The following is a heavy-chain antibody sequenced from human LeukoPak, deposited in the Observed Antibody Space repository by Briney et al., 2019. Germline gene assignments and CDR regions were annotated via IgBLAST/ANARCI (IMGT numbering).Heavy chain of an antibody. J-gene: IGHJ5*02. CDR1: GFTFSSYG. V-gene: IGHV3-30*02. CDR3: AREIVVVVAAWFDP. CDR2: IRYDGSNK. Sequence: GGSLRLSCAASGFTFSSYGMHWVRQAPGKGLEWVAFIRYDGSNKYYADSVKGRFTISRDNSKNTLYLQMNSLRAEDTAVYYCAREIVVVVAAWFDPWGQGTLVTVSS. D-gene: IGHD2-15*01.